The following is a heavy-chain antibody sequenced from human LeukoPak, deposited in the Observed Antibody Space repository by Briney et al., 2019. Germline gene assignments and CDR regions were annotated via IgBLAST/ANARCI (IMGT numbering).Heavy chain of an antibody. J-gene: IGHJ6*02. Sequence: PGRSLRLACAASGFTFSSYGMHWVRQAPGKGLEWVAVISYDGSNKYYADSVKGRFTISRDNSKNTLYLQMNSLRAEDTAVYYCAKRIGIVGAAYYGMDVWGQGTTVTVSS. V-gene: IGHV3-30*18. CDR2: ISYDGSNK. CDR3: AKRIGIVGAAYYGMDV. CDR1: GFTFSSYG. D-gene: IGHD1-26*01.